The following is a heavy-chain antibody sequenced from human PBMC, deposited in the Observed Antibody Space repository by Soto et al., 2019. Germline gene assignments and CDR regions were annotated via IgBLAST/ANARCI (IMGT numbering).Heavy chain of an antibody. J-gene: IGHJ4*02. Sequence: QVQLVQSGAEVKKPGSSVKVSRKASGGTFSSYAISWVRQAPGQGLEWMGGIIPIFGTANYAQKFQGRVTITADKSTSTAYMELSSLRSEDTAVYYCARGRLSDCSSTSCYNYFDYWGQGTLVTVSS. CDR1: GGTFSSYA. V-gene: IGHV1-69*06. D-gene: IGHD2-2*02. CDR2: IIPIFGTA. CDR3: ARGRLSDCSSTSCYNYFDY.